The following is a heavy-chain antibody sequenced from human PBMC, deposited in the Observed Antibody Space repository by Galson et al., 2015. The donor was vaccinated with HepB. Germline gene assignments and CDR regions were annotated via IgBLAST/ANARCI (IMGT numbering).Heavy chain of an antibody. CDR2: INAYNGNT. J-gene: IGHJ5*02. CDR1: GYTFTSYG. Sequence: SVKVSCKASGYTFTSYGISWVRQAPGQGLEWMGWINAYNGNTNYAQKLQGRVTMTTDTSTSTAYMELRSLRSDDTAVYYCARVGQRGSYYNRFDPWGQGTLVTVSS. CDR3: ARVGQRGSYYNRFDP. D-gene: IGHD1-26*01. V-gene: IGHV1-18*01.